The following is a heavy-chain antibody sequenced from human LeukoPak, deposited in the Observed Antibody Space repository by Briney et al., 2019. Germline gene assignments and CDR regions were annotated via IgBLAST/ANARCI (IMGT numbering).Heavy chain of an antibody. J-gene: IGHJ4*02. CDR3: ASNLFMTTYFY. V-gene: IGHV4-34*01. D-gene: IGHD3-16*01. CDR1: GGSFSGYY. CDR2: INHSGST. Sequence: KPSETLSLTCAVYGGSFSGYYWSWIRQPPGKGLEWIGEINHSGSTNYNPSLKSRVTISVDTSKNQFSLKLSSVTAADTAVYYCASNLFMTTYFYWGQGTLVTVSS.